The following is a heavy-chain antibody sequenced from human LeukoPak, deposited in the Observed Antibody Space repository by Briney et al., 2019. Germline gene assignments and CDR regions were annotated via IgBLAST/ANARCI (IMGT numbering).Heavy chain of an antibody. D-gene: IGHD3-10*01. CDR2: VKSKADDGTT. V-gene: IGHV3-15*01. CDR3: ATEGGSGSYYGDDAFDM. CDR1: GFSFTNTW. J-gene: IGHJ3*02. Sequence: KPGGSLRLSCEAPGFSFTNTWMSWVRQAPGKGLEWVGRVKSKADDGTTDYAAPVQGRFTISRDDSKNTLSLQTNSLKTEDTAVYYCATEGGSGSYYGDDAFDMWGQGTMVTVSS.